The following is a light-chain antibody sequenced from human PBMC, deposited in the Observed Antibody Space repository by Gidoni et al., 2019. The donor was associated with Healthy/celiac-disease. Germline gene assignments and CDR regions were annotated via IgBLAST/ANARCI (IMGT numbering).Light chain of an antibody. J-gene: IGKJ3*01. V-gene: IGKV3-15*01. CDR3: QQYNNWPPFT. CDR1: QSVSSN. CDR2: GAS. Sequence: VMTQSPATLSVSPGERATLSCRASQSVSSNLAWYQQKPGQAPRLLIYGASTRATGIPARFSGSGSGTEFTLTISSLQSEDFAVYYCQQYNNWPPFTFGPGTKVDIK.